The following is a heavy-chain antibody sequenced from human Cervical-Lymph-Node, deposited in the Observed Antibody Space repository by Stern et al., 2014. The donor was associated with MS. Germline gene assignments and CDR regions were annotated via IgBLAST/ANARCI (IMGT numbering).Heavy chain of an antibody. J-gene: IGHJ4*02. CDR2: ISRTSSYI. CDR1: GFTFFSYS. Sequence: EVQLVESGGGQVKPGGSLRLSCAASGFTFFSYSMYWVRQAPGKGLEWVASISRTSSYIFYADSVKGRFTISRDNAQNSVFLQMNSLRDEDTALYYCARGGETNERGDYWGQGTQVTVSA. V-gene: IGHV3-21*06. D-gene: IGHD1-1*01. CDR3: ARGGETNERGDY.